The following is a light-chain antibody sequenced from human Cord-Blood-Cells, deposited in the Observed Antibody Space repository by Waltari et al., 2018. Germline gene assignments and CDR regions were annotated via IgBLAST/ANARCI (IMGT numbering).Light chain of an antibody. J-gene: IGLJ3*02. CDR2: GNS. V-gene: IGLV1-40*01. CDR3: QSYDSSLSGYWV. CDR1: SSNIGAGYD. Sequence: QSVLTQSPSVSGAPGQRVTISCTGRSSNIGAGYDVHWYQQLPGTAPKLLIYGNSNRPSGVPDRFSGSKSGTSASLAITGLQAEDEADYYCQSYDSSLSGYWVFGGGTKLTVL.